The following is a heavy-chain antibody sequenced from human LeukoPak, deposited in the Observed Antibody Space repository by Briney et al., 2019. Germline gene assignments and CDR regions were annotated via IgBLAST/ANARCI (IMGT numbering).Heavy chain of an antibody. J-gene: IGHJ6*02. V-gene: IGHV3-30*03. CDR1: GFTFSSYG. Sequence: PGRSLRLSCAASGFTFSSYGMNWVRQAPGKGLEWVAVISDDGSNKYYADSVKGRFTISRDNAKNSLYLQMNSLRAEDTAVYYCARDRLGDSGRYYGMDVWGQGTTVTVSS. CDR2: ISDDGSNK. D-gene: IGHD2-21*02. CDR3: ARDRLGDSGRYYGMDV.